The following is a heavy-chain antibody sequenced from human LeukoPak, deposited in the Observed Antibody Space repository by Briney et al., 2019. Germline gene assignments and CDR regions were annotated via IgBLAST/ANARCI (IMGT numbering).Heavy chain of an antibody. CDR3: AKDPGRFGSGSYTNWFDP. J-gene: IGHJ5*02. V-gene: IGHV3-23*01. CDR1: GFTFSSYA. Sequence: GGSLRLSCAASGFTFSSYAMSWVRQAPGKGLEWVSAISGSGGSTYYADSVKGRFTISRDNSKNTLYLQMNSLRAEDTAVYYCAKDPGRFGSGSYTNWFDPWGQGTLVTVSS. CDR2: ISGSGGST. D-gene: IGHD3-10*01.